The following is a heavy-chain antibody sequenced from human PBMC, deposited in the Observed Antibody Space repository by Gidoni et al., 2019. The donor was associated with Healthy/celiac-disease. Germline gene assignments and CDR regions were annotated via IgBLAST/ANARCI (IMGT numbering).Heavy chain of an antibody. J-gene: IGHJ3*02. Sequence: QVQLVESGGGVVQPGRSLRLSCAASGFTFSSYGMHWVRQAPGKGLEWVAVISYDGSNKYYADSVKGRFTISRDNSKNTLYLQMNSLRAEDTAVYYCAKDFGGSVNAFDIWGQGTMVTVSS. V-gene: IGHV3-30*18. CDR1: GFTFSSYG. D-gene: IGHD3-10*01. CDR2: ISYDGSNK. CDR3: AKDFGGSVNAFDI.